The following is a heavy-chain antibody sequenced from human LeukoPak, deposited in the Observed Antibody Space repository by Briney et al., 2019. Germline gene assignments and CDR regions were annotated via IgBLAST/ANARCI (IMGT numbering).Heavy chain of an antibody. CDR1: GFTFSSYS. Sequence: GGSLRLSCAASGFTFSSYSMNWVRQAPGKGLEWVSYISSGSSTIHYADSVKGRFTISRDNAKSSLFLQMNSLRVEDTAVYYCARDKDYGFTYWGQGTLVTVSS. CDR2: ISSGSSTI. V-gene: IGHV3-48*01. J-gene: IGHJ4*02. D-gene: IGHD4-17*01. CDR3: ARDKDYGFTY.